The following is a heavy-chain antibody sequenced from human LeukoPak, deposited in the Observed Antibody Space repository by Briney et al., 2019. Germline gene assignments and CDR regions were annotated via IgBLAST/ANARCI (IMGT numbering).Heavy chain of an antibody. Sequence: PSETLSLTCAVYGGSFSGYYWSWLRQPPGKGLEWIGEINHSGSTNYNPSLTSRVTISVDTSKNQFSLKLSSVAAADTAVYYCARRPYYYDSSGYYYSWYFDLWGRGTLVTVSS. J-gene: IGHJ2*01. CDR1: GGSFSGYY. CDR3: ARRPYYYDSSGYYYSWYFDL. V-gene: IGHV4-34*01. D-gene: IGHD3-22*01. CDR2: INHSGST.